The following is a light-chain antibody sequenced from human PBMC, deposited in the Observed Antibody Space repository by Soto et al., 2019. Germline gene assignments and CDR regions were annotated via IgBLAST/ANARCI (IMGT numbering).Light chain of an antibody. CDR2: GAS. V-gene: IGKV3-20*01. Sequence: EIVLTQSPGTLSLSPGERATLSCRASQSVSSSYLAWYQQKPGQAPRLLIYGASSRATGIPDRFSGSGSGTDFTLTINRLETEDFAVYYCHQYGSSPWTFGQGTKGEIK. J-gene: IGKJ1*01. CDR1: QSVSSSY. CDR3: HQYGSSPWT.